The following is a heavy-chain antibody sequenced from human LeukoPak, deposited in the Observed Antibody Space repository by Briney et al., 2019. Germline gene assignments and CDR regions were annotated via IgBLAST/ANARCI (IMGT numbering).Heavy chain of an antibody. CDR2: IKQDGSEK. CDR3: ARECSSSSCYDAADV. CDR1: GFTFSNAW. J-gene: IGHJ6*04. D-gene: IGHD2-2*01. V-gene: IGHV3-7*01. Sequence: GGSLRLSCAASGFTFSNAWMSWVRQAPGKGLEWVANIKQDGSEKYYVDSVKGRFTISRDNAKNSLYLQMNSLRAEDTAVYYCARECSSSSCYDAADVWGKGTTVTVSS.